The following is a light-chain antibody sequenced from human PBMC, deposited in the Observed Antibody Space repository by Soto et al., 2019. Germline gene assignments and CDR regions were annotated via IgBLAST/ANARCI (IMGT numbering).Light chain of an antibody. J-gene: IGKJ2*01. CDR3: QQYGGSRGT. CDR2: NAS. V-gene: IGKV3-20*01. Sequence: EMVLTQSPGTLSLSPGESATLSCRASQTVSSNYLAWYQQNPGQAPRLLIYNASRRATGIPDRFSGSGSGTDFTLTISRLEPEDCAVYFCQQYGGSRGTFGQGTKLEIK. CDR1: QTVSSNY.